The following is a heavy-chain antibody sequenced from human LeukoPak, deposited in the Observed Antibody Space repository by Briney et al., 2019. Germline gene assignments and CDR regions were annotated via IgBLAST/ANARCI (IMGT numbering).Heavy chain of an antibody. CDR2: IIPSGGEI. CDR1: GFTFSTFA. D-gene: IGHD6-19*01. V-gene: IGHV3-23*01. Sequence: PGGSLRPSCEASGFTFSTFAMIWVRQPPGKGLEWVSSIIPSGGEIHYADSVKGRFTISRDNSKNTLYLQMNSLRAEDTAVYYCANSPPLPYSSGWYYFDYWGQGTLVTVSS. CDR3: ANSPPLPYSSGWYYFDY. J-gene: IGHJ4*02.